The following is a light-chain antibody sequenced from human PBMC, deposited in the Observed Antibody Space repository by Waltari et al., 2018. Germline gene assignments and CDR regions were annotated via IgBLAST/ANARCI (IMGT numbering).Light chain of an antibody. Sequence: QSALTQPASVSGSPGQSITISCTGTSSDVGGYNFVSWYQQHPGKAPKLIIYDVTKRPSGVSNRFSGSKSGNPASRTISGLQTEDEADYYCSSYTIATIYVFGIGTKVVVL. V-gene: IGLV2-14*03. CDR3: SSYTIATIYV. J-gene: IGLJ1*01. CDR2: DVT. CDR1: SSDVGGYNF.